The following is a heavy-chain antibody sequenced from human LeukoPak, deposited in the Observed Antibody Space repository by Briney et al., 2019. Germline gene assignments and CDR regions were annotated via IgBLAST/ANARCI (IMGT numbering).Heavy chain of an antibody. Sequence: SETLSLTCAVSGYSISSGYYWGWIRQPPGKGLEWIGSIYHSGSTYYNPSLKSRVTISVDTSKNQFSLKLGSVTAADTAVYYCARDLVVVAATPSWFDSWGQGSLVTVSS. CDR3: ARDLVVVAATPSWFDS. CDR1: GYSISSGYY. J-gene: IGHJ5*01. CDR2: IYHSGST. D-gene: IGHD2-15*01. V-gene: IGHV4-38-2*02.